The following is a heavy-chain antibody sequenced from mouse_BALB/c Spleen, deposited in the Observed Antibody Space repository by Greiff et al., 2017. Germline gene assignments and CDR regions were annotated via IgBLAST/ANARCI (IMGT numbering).Heavy chain of an antibody. CDR2: IWTGGGT. CDR1: GFSLTSYD. D-gene: IGHD2-2*01. V-gene: IGHV2-9-2*01. CDR3: VRDRAYGNDEFAY. Sequence: VHLVESGPGLVAPSQSLSITCTVSGFSLTSYDISWIRQPPGKGLEWLGVIWTGGGTNYNSAFMSRLSISKDNSKSQVFLKMNSLQTDDTAIYYCVRDRAYGNDEFAYWGQGTLVTVSA. J-gene: IGHJ3*01.